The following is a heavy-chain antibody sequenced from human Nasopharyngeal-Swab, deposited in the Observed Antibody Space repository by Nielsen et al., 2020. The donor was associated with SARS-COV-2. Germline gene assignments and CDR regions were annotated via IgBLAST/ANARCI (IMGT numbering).Heavy chain of an antibody. J-gene: IGHJ3*02. CDR1: GFTFSSYA. CDR2: ISYDESNK. V-gene: IGHV3-30-3*01. CDR3: ARDRHIVVVTAIPDAFDI. Sequence: GESLKISCAASGFTFSSYAMHWVRQAPGKGLEWVAVISYDESNKYYADSVKGRFTISRDNSKNTLYLQMNSLRAEDTAVYYCARDRHIVVVTAIPDAFDIWGQGTMVTVSS. D-gene: IGHD2-21*02.